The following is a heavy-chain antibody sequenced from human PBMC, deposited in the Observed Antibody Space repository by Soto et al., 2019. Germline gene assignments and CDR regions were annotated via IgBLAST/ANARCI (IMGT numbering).Heavy chain of an antibody. D-gene: IGHD3-3*01. Sequence: QLQLQESGSGLVRPSQTLSLTCAVSGGSISTSDYSWSWIRQARGRGLEWIGSIDQSGRTYYIPSLKSRATMSLDKSKNQFSLKITSAVAADTARYYCSREMTIFGVAPGGGVDVWGQGTTVTVSS. J-gene: IGHJ6*02. CDR2: IDQSGRT. V-gene: IGHV4-30-2*01. CDR3: SREMTIFGVAPGGGVDV. CDR1: GGSISTSDYS.